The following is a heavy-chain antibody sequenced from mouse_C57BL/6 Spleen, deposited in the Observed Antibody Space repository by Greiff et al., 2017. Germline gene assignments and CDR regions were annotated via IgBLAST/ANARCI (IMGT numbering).Heavy chain of an antibody. V-gene: IGHV1-69*01. CDR2: IDPSDSYT. J-gene: IGHJ4*01. D-gene: IGHD1-1*01. Sequence: VQLQQPGAELVMPGASVKLSCKASGYTFTSYWMHWVKQRPGQGLEWIGEIDPSDSYTNYNQKFKGKSTLTVDKSSSTAYMQLSSLTSEDSAVYYCARCLAYCGSSYYAMDYWGQGTSVTVSS. CDR1: GYTFTSYW. CDR3: ARCLAYCGSSYYAMDY.